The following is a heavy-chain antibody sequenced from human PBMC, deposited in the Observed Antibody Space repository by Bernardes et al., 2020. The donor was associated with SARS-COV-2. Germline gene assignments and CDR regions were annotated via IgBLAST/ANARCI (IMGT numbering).Heavy chain of an antibody. CDR1: GFILTSFT. D-gene: IGHD3-10*01. CDR2: IPGSGSG. V-gene: IGHV3-21*01. CDR3: AREYSNSGGHDY. J-gene: IGHJ4*02. Sequence: GGSLRLSCAASGFILTSFTMTWGRQAPGKGLEWVSSIPGSGSGYYADSLKGRFTISRDNATNSVYLQMNNLSADDTAVYYCAREYSNSGGHDYWCQGTLVTVPS.